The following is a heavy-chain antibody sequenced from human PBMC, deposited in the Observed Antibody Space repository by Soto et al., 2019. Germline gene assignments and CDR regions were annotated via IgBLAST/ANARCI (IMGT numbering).Heavy chain of an antibody. D-gene: IGHD3-3*01. V-gene: IGHV4-59*01. Sequence: SETLSITFTVSGGFIIGYYCSWIRQPPGKGLEWIGYIYYSGSTNYNPSLKSRVTISVDTSKNQFSLKLSSVTAADTAVYYCAKAKGDFWSGFIYYYMDVWGKGTTVTVSS. CDR1: GGFIIGYY. J-gene: IGHJ6*03. CDR3: AKAKGDFWSGFIYYYMDV. CDR2: IYYSGST.